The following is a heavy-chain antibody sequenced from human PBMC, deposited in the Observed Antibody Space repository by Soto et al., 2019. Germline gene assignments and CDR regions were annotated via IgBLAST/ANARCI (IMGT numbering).Heavy chain of an antibody. J-gene: IGHJ2*01. D-gene: IGHD2-15*01. Sequence: TSETLSLTCTVSGGSISSGGYYWSWIRQPPGKGLEWIGEINHSGSTNYNPSLKSRVTISVDTSKNQFSLKLSSVTAADTAVYYCARGGYCSGGSCYRSYWYFDLWGRGTLVTVS. V-gene: IGHV4-39*07. CDR1: GGSISSGGYY. CDR3: ARGGYCSGGSCYRSYWYFDL. CDR2: INHSGST.